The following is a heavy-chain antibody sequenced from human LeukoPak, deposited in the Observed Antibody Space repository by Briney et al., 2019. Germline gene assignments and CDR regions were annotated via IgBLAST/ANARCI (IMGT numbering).Heavy chain of an antibody. D-gene: IGHD1-7*01. Sequence: ASVEVSCKASGYTFNNYGISWVRQAPGQGLEWMGWIGAYNGKTRYTQKFQGRVTMTTDTSTSTAYMELRSLRFDDTAVYYCARAGTAYYYYNYIDVWGKGTTVTVSS. V-gene: IGHV1-18*01. CDR1: GYTFNNYG. CDR2: IGAYNGKT. J-gene: IGHJ6*03. CDR3: ARAGTAYYYYNYIDV.